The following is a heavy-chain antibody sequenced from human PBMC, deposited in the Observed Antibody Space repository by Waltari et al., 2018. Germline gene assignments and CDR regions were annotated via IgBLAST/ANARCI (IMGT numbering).Heavy chain of an antibody. Sequence: QVKLQESGPGLVTPSETLSLTCVVSGSYISRVSYGGWIRQPPGKGLGRIGSSSHCGSTYYNPSLKSRVTISVDTSKNQFSLKLSSVTAADTAVYYCARHGTRITMTSSFDYWGQGTLVTVSS. CDR1: GSYISRVSY. V-gene: IGHV4-38-2*01. CDR3: ARHGTRITMTSSFDY. D-gene: IGHD3-3*01. J-gene: IGHJ4*02. CDR2: SSHCGST.